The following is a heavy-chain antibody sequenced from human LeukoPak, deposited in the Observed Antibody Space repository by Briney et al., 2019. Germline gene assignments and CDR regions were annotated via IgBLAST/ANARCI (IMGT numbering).Heavy chain of an antibody. CDR2: ISAYNGNT. CDR3: ARDQGIVGATAAFDN. D-gene: IGHD1-26*01. V-gene: IGHV1-18*01. J-gene: IGHJ3*02. Sequence: ASVKVSCKASGYTFTSYGISWVRQAPGQGLEWMGWISAYNGNTNYAQKLQGRVTMTTDTYTSTAYMELRSMRSDDTAVYYCARDQGIVGATAAFDNWGQGTMVTVSS. CDR1: GYTFTSYG.